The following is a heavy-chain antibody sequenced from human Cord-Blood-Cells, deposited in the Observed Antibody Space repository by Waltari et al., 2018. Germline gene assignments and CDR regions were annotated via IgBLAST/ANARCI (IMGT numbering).Heavy chain of an antibody. CDR2: INHSGST. D-gene: IGHD2-21*02. Sequence: QVQLQQWGAGLLKPSETLSLTCAVYGGSFSGYYWSWIRQPPGKGLEWIGEINHSGSTNYNPSLKSRVTISVDTSKNQFSLKLSSVTAADTAVYYCARGGGNSADAFDIWGQGTMVTVSS. V-gene: IGHV4-34*01. CDR1: GGSFSGYY. J-gene: IGHJ3*02. CDR3: ARGGGNSADAFDI.